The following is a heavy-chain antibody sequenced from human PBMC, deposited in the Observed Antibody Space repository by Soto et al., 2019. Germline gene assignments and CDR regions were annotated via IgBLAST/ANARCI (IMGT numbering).Heavy chain of an antibody. CDR3: ARDMVRGVHYYYCMDV. V-gene: IGHV4-61*01. CDR1: GGSVSSGSYY. D-gene: IGHD3-10*01. J-gene: IGHJ6*02. CDR2: VYYSGST. Sequence: QVQLQESGPGLVKPSETLSLTCTVSGGSVSSGSYYWSWIRQPPGKGLEWIGYVYYSGSTNYSPSPKSRVTVSVYTSKNQFSLKLSSVTAADTAVYYCARDMVRGVHYYYCMDVWGQGTTVTVSS.